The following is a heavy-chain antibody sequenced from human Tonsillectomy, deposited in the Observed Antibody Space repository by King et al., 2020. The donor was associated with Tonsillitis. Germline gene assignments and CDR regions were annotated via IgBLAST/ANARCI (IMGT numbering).Heavy chain of an antibody. CDR1: GFTFSSHA. Sequence: VQLVESGGGVVQPGRSLRLSCAASGFTFSSHAMHWVRQAPGKGLEWVAVISYDGSNKYYADSVKGRFTISRDNSKNTVYLQMNSLRAEDTAVYYWAKEVEYSIFSCNCMYVWGQGTTVT. J-gene: IGHJ6*02. CDR3: AKEVEYSIFSCNCMYV. CDR2: ISYDGSNK. V-gene: IGHV3-30-3*02. D-gene: IGHD6-6*01.